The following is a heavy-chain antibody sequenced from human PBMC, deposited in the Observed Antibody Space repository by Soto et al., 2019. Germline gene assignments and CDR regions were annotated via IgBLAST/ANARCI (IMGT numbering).Heavy chain of an antibody. CDR2: IWYDGSNK. D-gene: IGHD3-22*01. V-gene: IGHV3-33*01. Sequence: QVQLVESGGGVVQPGRSLRLSCAASGFTFSSYGMHWVRQAPGKGLEWVAVIWYDGSNKYYADSVKGRFTISRDNSKNPLYLQMNSLRAEDTAVYYCARDWDYYDSSGYYASWGQGTLVTVSS. CDR1: GFTFSSYG. J-gene: IGHJ5*02. CDR3: ARDWDYYDSSGYYAS.